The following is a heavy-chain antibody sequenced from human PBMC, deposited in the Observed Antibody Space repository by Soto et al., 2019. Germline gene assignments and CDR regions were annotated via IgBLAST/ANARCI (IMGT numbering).Heavy chain of an antibody. CDR2: INHSGST. CDR3: ASLIGSTIFGVIVGGMDV. D-gene: IGHD3-3*01. J-gene: IGHJ6*02. V-gene: IGHV4-34*01. Sequence: QVQLQQWGAGLLKPSETLSLTCAVYGGSFSGYYWSWIRQPPGKGLEWIGEINHSGSTNYNTSLKSRVTISVDTSKNQFSLKLSSVTAADTAVYYCASLIGSTIFGVIVGGMDVWGQGTTVTVSS. CDR1: GGSFSGYY.